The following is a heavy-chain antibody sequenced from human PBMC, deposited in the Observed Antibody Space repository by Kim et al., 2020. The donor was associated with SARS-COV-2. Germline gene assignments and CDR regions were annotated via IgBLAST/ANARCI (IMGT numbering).Heavy chain of an antibody. Sequence: GGSLRLSCAASGFTFSTYWMNWVRQAPGKGLEWVANINQDGSDKYYVDSVKGRCTISRDNGENSLYLQMNSLRAEDTAVYYFASDWNAAVDYWGQGTLVTVSS. CDR3: ASDWNAAVDY. CDR1: GFTFSTYW. J-gene: IGHJ4*02. D-gene: IGHD1-1*01. V-gene: IGHV3-7*01. CDR2: INQDGSDK.